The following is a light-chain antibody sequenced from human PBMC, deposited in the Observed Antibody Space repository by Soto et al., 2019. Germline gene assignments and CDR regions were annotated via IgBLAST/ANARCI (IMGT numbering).Light chain of an antibody. CDR3: QHYDNVPFT. V-gene: IGKV1-33*01. Sequence: DIHMTQSPSSLSASVGDRVTITCQASQDINIYLNWYQQKPGKAPKLLIYDASNLETGVPSRFSGSGSGTDFTFTISSLQPEDFATYYCQHYDNVPFTFGPGTKVDIK. CDR2: DAS. CDR1: QDINIY. J-gene: IGKJ3*01.